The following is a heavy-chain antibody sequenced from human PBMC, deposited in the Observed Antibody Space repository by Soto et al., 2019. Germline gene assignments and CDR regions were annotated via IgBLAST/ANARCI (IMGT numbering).Heavy chain of an antibody. J-gene: IGHJ4*02. V-gene: IGHV4-59*08. CDR1: GGSVTNHH. D-gene: IGHD2-21*01. CDR3: ATYFGGGGGRGY. Sequence: QVQLQQSGPGLVKPSETLSLTCSVSGGSVTNHHLSWIRQPPGKGLEWMGYINYSGSTNYNPSLWSRVTRSVARPNSQFSLNLTSVTAADTAIYSCATYFGGGGGRGYWGQGTLVTVSS. CDR2: INYSGST.